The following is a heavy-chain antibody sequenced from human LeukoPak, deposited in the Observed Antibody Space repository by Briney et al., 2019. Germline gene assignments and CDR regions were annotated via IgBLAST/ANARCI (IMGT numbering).Heavy chain of an antibody. D-gene: IGHD5-18*01. Sequence: QPGGSLRLSCAAPGFTFSSYEMNWVRQAPGKGLEWVSYISSSGSTIYYADSVKGRFTISRDNAKNSLYLQMNSLRAEDTAVYYCARDLDSYGSDYWGQGTLVTVSS. CDR1: GFTFSSYE. J-gene: IGHJ4*02. CDR3: ARDLDSYGSDY. CDR2: ISSSGSTI. V-gene: IGHV3-48*03.